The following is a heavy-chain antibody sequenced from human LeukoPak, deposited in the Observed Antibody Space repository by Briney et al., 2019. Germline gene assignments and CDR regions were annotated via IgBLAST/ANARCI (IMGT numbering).Heavy chain of an antibody. CDR1: GFTFGDYA. Sequence: GGSLRLSCAASGFTFGDYAMHWVRQAPGKGLEWVSGISWNGGVIGYGDSVKGRFTISRDNAKDSLYLEMNSLRAEDMALYFCAKVLVVSASSDAFDIWGQGTMVIVSS. D-gene: IGHD2-15*01. CDR3: AKVLVVSASSDAFDI. V-gene: IGHV3-9*03. J-gene: IGHJ3*02. CDR2: ISWNGGVI.